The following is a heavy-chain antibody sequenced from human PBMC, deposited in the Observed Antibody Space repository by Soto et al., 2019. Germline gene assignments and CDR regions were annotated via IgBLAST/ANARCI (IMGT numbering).Heavy chain of an antibody. V-gene: IGHV4-34*01. Sequence: PSETLSLTCAVYGGSFSGYYWSWIRQPPGKGLEWIGEINHSGSTNYNPSLKSRVTISVDTSKNQFSLKLSSVTAADTAVYYCARGPLRYSSSSGWFDPWGQGTLVTVS. CDR1: GGSFSGYY. J-gene: IGHJ5*02. CDR3: ARGPLRYSSSSGWFDP. CDR2: INHSGST. D-gene: IGHD6-6*01.